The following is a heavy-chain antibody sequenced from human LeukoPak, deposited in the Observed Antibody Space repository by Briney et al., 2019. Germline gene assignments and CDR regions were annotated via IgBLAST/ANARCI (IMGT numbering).Heavy chain of an antibody. D-gene: IGHD3-10*01. CDR2: IRYDGSNK. Sequence: PGGSLRLSCAASGFTFSSYGMHWVRQAPGKGLEWVALIRYDGSNKYYADSVKGRFTISRDNSKNTLYLQMNSLRAEDTAVYYCAKDPRGLLWFQEWGQGTLVTVSS. V-gene: IGHV3-30*02. CDR1: GFTFSSYG. CDR3: AKDPRGLLWFQE. J-gene: IGHJ4*02.